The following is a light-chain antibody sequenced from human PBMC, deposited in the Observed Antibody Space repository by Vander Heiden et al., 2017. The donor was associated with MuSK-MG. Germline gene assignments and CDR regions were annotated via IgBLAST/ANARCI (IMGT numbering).Light chain of an antibody. V-gene: IGKV1-39*01. J-gene: IGKJ5*01. CDR3: QQSDSTLIT. Sequence: DIQMTQSPSSLSASVGDRVTITGRAGQSISSYLNWYQQKQVPSRFSGSGSGTDFTLTISSLQPEDFATYYCQQSDSTLITFGQGTQLEIK. CDR1: QSISSY.